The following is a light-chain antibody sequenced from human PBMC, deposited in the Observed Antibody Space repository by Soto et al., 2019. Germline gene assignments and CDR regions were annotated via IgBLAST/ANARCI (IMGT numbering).Light chain of an antibody. J-gene: IGKJ4*01. CDR2: AAS. Sequence: IRMTQSPSSLSASVGDTVTVTCRASQTIRTYLNWYQQKPGKAPKLLIYAASSLHSGVPSRFSGSGSGTDFTLTISSLQPEDFATYSCQQSYSLPLTFGGGTKVDIK. V-gene: IGKV1-39*01. CDR3: QQSYSLPLT. CDR1: QTIRTY.